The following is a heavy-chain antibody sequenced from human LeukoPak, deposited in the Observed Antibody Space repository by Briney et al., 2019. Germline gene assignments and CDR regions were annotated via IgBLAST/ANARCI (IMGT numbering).Heavy chain of an antibody. CDR1: GLNFRAYG. Sequence: SGGSPRLSCAASGLNFRAYGMSWVRQAPGKGLEWVSTISGSGDSTYHADSVKGRFTISRDNSKNTLSLQMNSLRAEDTAVYFCARDYFGSGTYYPYQYYGMDVWGQGTTVTVSS. D-gene: IGHD3-10*01. V-gene: IGHV3-23*01. J-gene: IGHJ6*02. CDR3: ARDYFGSGTYYPYQYYGMDV. CDR2: ISGSGDST.